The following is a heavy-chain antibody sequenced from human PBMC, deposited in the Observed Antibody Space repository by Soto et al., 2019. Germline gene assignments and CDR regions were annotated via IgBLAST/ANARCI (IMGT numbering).Heavy chain of an antibody. D-gene: IGHD2-21*02. J-gene: IGHJ6*02. Sequence: GWSLRLSCAASGFTFNNYGMHWVRQAPGKGLEWVAVISYDGSKKYYTDSVKGRFTISRDNSKNTLYLQMNSLRAEDTAVYYCAKETLRYYAMDVWGQGTTVTVS. V-gene: IGHV3-30*18. CDR2: ISYDGSKK. CDR1: GFTFNNYG. CDR3: AKETLRYYAMDV.